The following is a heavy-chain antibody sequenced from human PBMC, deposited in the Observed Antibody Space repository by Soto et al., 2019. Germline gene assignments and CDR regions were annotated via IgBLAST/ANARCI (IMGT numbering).Heavy chain of an antibody. CDR2: ISYDGSNK. CDR3: ARDEIVLVPAASQGYYYYGMDV. CDR1: GVTFSSYG. J-gene: IGHJ6*02. Sequence: PGGSLRLSCAASGVTFSSYGMHWVRQAPGKGLEWVAVISYDGSNKYYADSVKGRFTISRDNSKNTLYLQMNSLRAEDTAVYYCARDEIVLVPAASQGYYYYGMDVWGQGTTVTVSS. D-gene: IGHD2-2*01. V-gene: IGHV3-30*03.